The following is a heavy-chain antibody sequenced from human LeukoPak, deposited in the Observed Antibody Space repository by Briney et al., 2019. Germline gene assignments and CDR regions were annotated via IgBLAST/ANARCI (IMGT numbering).Heavy chain of an antibody. Sequence: GRSLRLSCAASGFTLSAYAMHWVRQAPGKGLEWVALISYDGSNKYYADFVKGRFTISRDSSKNTLYLQVNSLRAEDTAVYYCAKEGLGSSWYPNYFDYWGQGTLVTVSS. CDR2: ISYDGSNK. CDR1: GFTLSAYA. D-gene: IGHD6-13*01. J-gene: IGHJ4*02. V-gene: IGHV3-30*18. CDR3: AKEGLGSSWYPNYFDY.